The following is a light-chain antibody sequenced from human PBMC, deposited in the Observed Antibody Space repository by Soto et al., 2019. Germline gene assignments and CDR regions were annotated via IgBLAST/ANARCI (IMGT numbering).Light chain of an antibody. Sequence: EIVMTQSPATLSVSPGERATLSCRASQSVSTNLVWYQQKPGQAPRLLIYGASTRATGVPGRFSGTGSGTEFTLTISSLQYEDSAVYYCQQYNHWWTFGQGTKVEI. J-gene: IGKJ1*01. V-gene: IGKV3-15*01. CDR1: QSVSTN. CDR3: QQYNHWWT. CDR2: GAS.